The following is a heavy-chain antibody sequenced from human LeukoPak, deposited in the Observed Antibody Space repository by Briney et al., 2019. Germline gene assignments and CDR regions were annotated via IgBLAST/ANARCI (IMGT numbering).Heavy chain of an antibody. D-gene: IGHD5-12*01. CDR3: ARGGYXXXDLDS. CDR2: IYYNGNS. J-gene: IGHJ4*02. CDR1: GGSIGGHY. V-gene: IGHV4-59*11. Sequence: SETLSLTCTVSGGSIGGHYWTWIRQTPGKGLEWIGYIYYNGNSDYNPSLKSRVTISIDTSKNEFSLKLSFVTAADTAVYFCARGGYXXXDLDSWGQGTLITVSS.